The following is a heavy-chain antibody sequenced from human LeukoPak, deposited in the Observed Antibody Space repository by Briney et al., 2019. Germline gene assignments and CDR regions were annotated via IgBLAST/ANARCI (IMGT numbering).Heavy chain of an antibody. CDR3: ARDVSYYYYYMDV. Sequence: PSETLSLTCTVSGFPVSSSYYWVWIRQPPGKGLEWIGSIYHSGSTYYNPSLKSRVTISLDTSKNQFSLKLSSVTAADTAVYYCARDVSYYYYYMDVWGKRTTVTVSS. V-gene: IGHV4-38-2*02. CDR2: IYHSGST. D-gene: IGHD5/OR15-5a*01. CDR1: GFPVSSSYY. J-gene: IGHJ6*03.